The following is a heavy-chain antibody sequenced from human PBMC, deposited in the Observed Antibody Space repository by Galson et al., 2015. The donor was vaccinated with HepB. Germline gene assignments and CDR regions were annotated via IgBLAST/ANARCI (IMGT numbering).Heavy chain of an antibody. V-gene: IGHV3-7*03. D-gene: IGHD5-18*01. CDR3: ATSHHYTAMARRGYYGMDV. J-gene: IGHJ6*02. CDR1: GFTFNNYW. Sequence: SLRLSCAASGFTFNNYWMTWVRQAPGKGLEWVANIKQDGSEKNYVDSVKGRFIISRDNAENSLYLQMNSLRAEDTAVYYCATSHHYTAMARRGYYGMDVWGQGTTVTVSS. CDR2: IKQDGSEK.